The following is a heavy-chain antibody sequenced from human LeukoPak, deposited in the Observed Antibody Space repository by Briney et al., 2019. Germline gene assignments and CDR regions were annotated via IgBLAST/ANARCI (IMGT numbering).Heavy chain of an antibody. D-gene: IGHD3-22*01. V-gene: IGHV4-59*08. Sequence: PSETLSLTCTVPVGSISIYYWSCIRQPPGEGLEWSGYIYYSGSTNYNPSLKSRVTISLDASKNPFSLKLNSVTAADTAVYYCARRNTYYYDSSGYYYFDYWGQGTLVTVSS. J-gene: IGHJ4*02. CDR2: IYYSGST. CDR1: VGSISIYY. CDR3: ARRNTYYYDSSGYYYFDY.